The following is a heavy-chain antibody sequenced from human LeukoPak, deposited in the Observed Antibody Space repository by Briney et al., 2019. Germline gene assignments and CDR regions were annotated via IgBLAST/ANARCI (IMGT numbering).Heavy chain of an antibody. CDR3: ERLGAAPGPPHYFYYGMDV. D-gene: IGHD6-13*01. CDR1: GGSIITRSYY. Sequence: PSETLSLTCSVSGGSIITRSYYWGWVRHPPGRGLEWIGSTYYTGRTYYNPSLRSRVSISGETSKNHVCLKVNCVTAADTAVYYCERLGAAPGPPHYFYYGMDVWGKGTTVTVSA. CDR2: TYYTGRT. V-gene: IGHV4-39*01. J-gene: IGHJ6*04.